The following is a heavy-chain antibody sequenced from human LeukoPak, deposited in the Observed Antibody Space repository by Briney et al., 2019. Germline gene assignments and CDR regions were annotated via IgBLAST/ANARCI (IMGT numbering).Heavy chain of an antibody. CDR3: AREIPATRGDAFDV. CDR1: GFTFSSYE. V-gene: IGHV3-48*03. CDR2: IGRSNDNV. J-gene: IGHJ3*01. D-gene: IGHD2-2*01. Sequence: GGSLRLSCVASGFTFSSYELNWVRQAPGKGLEWLSYIGRSNDNVKYAGSVRGRFTVYRDNAKDALYLQMNSLRVEDTAVYFFAREIPATRGDAFDVWGQGTVVTVSS.